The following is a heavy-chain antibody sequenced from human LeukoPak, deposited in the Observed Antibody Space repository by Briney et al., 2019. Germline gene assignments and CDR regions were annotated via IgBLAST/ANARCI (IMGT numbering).Heavy chain of an antibody. Sequence: GGSLRLSCAASGFTFSSYGMHWVRQAPGKGLEWVAVIWYGGSNKYYADSVKGRFTISRDNSKNTLYLQMNSLRAEDTAVYYCAKGYYDFWSGYSSPLDYWGQGTLVTVSS. V-gene: IGHV3-30*02. CDR1: GFTFSSYG. CDR3: AKGYYDFWSGYSSPLDY. J-gene: IGHJ4*02. D-gene: IGHD3-3*01. CDR2: IWYGGSNK.